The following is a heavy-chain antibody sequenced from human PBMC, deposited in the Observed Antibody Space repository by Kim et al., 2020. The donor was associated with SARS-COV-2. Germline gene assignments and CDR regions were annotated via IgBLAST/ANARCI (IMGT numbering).Heavy chain of an antibody. V-gene: IGHV3-23*01. CDR2: ITSGATGT. Sequence: GGSLRLSCAASGFTFSSYALSWVRQAPGKGLEWVARITSGATGTTYAYSVRGRFTISRDKSKNTLYLQMNRLKVEDRAIYYCANDRSGRYCYLDYWGQG. D-gene: IGHD3-22*01. J-gene: IGHJ4*02. CDR3: ANDRSGRYCYLDY. CDR1: GFTFSSYA.